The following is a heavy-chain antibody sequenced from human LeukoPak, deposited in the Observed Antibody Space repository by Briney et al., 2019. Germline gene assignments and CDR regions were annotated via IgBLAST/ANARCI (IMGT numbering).Heavy chain of an antibody. CDR1: GFTFSSYW. V-gene: IGHV3-7*03. J-gene: IGHJ4*02. D-gene: IGHD5-18*01. CDR2: IKKDGSEK. CDR3: AKSLRGHSYD. Sequence: GGFLRLSCAASGFTFSSYWMSWVRQAPGKGLEWVANIKKDGSEKYYVDSVKGRFTISRDNAKTSLYLQMNSLRAEDTAVYYCAKSLRGHSYDWGQGTLVTVSS.